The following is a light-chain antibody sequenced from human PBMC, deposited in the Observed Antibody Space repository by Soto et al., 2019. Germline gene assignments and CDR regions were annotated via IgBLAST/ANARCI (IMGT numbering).Light chain of an antibody. CDR3: AAWDDSLKGWV. Sequence: QSVLTQAPSASGTPGQRVTISCSGSSSNIGSNTVSWYQQPPGTAPKLLIYSNYQRPAGVPDRFSGSKSGTSASLAISGLQSEDEADYYCAAWDDSLKGWVFGGGTKVTVL. J-gene: IGLJ3*02. CDR1: SSNIGSNT. V-gene: IGLV1-44*01. CDR2: SNY.